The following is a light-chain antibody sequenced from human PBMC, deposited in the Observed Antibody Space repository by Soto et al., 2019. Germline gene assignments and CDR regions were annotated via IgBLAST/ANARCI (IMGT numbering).Light chain of an antibody. Sequence: IVMTQSPATLSVSPGARATLSCRASQSVSSNLAWYQQNPGQDPRLLIYGVSTRATGIPVRFSGSGSGTECTLTISSLQSEDFAVYYCQQYNKWPLNFGGGTEVEI. V-gene: IGKV3-15*01. J-gene: IGKJ4*01. CDR2: GVS. CDR3: QQYNKWPLN. CDR1: QSVSSN.